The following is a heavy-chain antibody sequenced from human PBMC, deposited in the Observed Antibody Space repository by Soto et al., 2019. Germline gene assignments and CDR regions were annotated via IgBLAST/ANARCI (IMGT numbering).Heavy chain of an antibody. V-gene: IGHV3-23*01. Sequence: EVQLLESGGGLVQPGGSLRLSCAASGFTLSSYAMSWVRQAPGKGPEWVSAISGSGGSTYYADSVKGRFTISRDNSKNTMYLRMNSLRAEDRAVYYWAEDREKSWADWFGPWGQGALVTVSS. CDR3: AEDREKSWADWFGP. CDR2: ISGSGGST. D-gene: IGHD6-13*01. J-gene: IGHJ5*02. CDR1: GFTLSSYA.